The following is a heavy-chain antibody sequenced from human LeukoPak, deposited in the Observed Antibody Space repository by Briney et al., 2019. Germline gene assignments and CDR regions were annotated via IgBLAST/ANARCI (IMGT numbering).Heavy chain of an antibody. V-gene: IGHV1-2*02. CDR2: INPDSGGT. D-gene: IGHD6-13*01. CDR3: ATGASSWYYFDS. Sequence: ASVKVSCKASGYTFTGHYIHWVRQAPGQGLQWMGWINPDSGGTKYAHNFQGRVTMTRDTSISTASMELSRLRSDDTAIYYCATGASSWYYFDSWGQGTLVTVSS. CDR1: GYTFTGHY. J-gene: IGHJ4*02.